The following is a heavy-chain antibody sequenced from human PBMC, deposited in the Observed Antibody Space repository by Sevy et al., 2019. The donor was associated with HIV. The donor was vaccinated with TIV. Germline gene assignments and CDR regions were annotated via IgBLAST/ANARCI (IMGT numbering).Heavy chain of an antibody. D-gene: IGHD3-22*01. Sequence: GGSLRLSCAASGFTFSSYSMNWVRQAPGKGLEWVSSISSSSSYIYYADSVKGRFTISRDNAKNSLYLQMNSLRAEDTAVYYCARDCRTYYYDSSLHAFDIWGQGTVVTVSS. CDR3: ARDCRTYYYDSSLHAFDI. J-gene: IGHJ3*02. CDR2: ISSSSSYI. CDR1: GFTFSSYS. V-gene: IGHV3-21*01.